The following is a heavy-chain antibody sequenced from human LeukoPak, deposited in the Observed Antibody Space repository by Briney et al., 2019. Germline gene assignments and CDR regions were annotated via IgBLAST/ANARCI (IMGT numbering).Heavy chain of an antibody. CDR2: INPNSDDT. CDR1: GYTFTGYY. J-gene: IGHJ5*02. CDR3: ARGGARKFDP. D-gene: IGHD1-14*01. V-gene: IGHV1-2*02. Sequence: ASVKVSCKASGYTFTGYYIHWVRQAPGQGLEWMGWINPNSDDTKYAQRFQGRVTMTRDTSISTAYMELSRLRSDDTAVYYCARGGARKFDPWGQGTLVTVSS.